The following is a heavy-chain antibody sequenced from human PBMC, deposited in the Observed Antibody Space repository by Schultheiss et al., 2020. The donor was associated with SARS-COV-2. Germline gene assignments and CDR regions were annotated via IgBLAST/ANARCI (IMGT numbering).Heavy chain of an antibody. CDR2: IYTSGST. CDR3: ARGRTEFDY. CDR1: GFTFSSYW. V-gene: IGHV4-59*10. D-gene: IGHD2-2*01. J-gene: IGHJ4*02. Sequence: SCAASGFTFSSYWMSWVRQAPGKGLEWIGRIYTSGSTNYNPSLKSRVTISVDTSKNQFSLKLSSVTAADTAVYYCARGRTEFDYWGQGTLVTVSS.